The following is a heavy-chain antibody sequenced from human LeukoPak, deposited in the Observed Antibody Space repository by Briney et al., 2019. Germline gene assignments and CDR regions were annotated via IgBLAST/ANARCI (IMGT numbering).Heavy chain of an antibody. CDR1: GFTFSSYA. V-gene: IGHV3-23*01. CDR3: AKGWDGPDGTNDAFDI. Sequence: HSGGSLRLSCAASGFTFSSYAMSWVRQAPGKGLEWVSAISGSGGSTYYADSVKGRFTISRDNSKNTLYLQMNSLRAEDTAVYYCAKGWDGPDGTNDAFDIWGQGTMVTVSS. J-gene: IGHJ3*02. CDR2: ISGSGGST. D-gene: IGHD1-14*01.